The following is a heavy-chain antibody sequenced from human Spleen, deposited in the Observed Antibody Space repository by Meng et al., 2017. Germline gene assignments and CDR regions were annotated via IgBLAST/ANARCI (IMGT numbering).Heavy chain of an antibody. V-gene: IGHV3-7*01. J-gene: IGHJ4*02. CDR3: ARDRPWFDSTGYYSY. Sequence: GESLKISCAASGFTFSSYSMNWVRQAPGKGLEWVANIKQDGSETYYVDSVKGRFTVSRDNAKSSLYLQLDSLRAEDTAVYYCARDRPWFDSTGYYSYWGQGTLVTVSS. CDR1: GFTFSSYS. CDR2: IKQDGSET. D-gene: IGHD3-22*01.